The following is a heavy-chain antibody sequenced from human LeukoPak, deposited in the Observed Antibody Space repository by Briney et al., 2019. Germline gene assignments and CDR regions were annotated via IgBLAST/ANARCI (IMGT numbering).Heavy chain of an antibody. J-gene: IGHJ5*01. CDR3: VRHDGRGGATMGAFDS. Sequence: SETLSLTCTVSAGSFISSSHHWGWIRQSPGKGLEWIGTVYFGRTTYYNPSLDGRVTISLDTSANHFSLQLNSVTAADTAVYYCVRHDGRGGATMGAFDSWGQGSLVTVSS. CDR1: AGSFISSSHH. V-gene: IGHV4-39*01. CDR2: VYFGRTT. D-gene: IGHD5-12*01.